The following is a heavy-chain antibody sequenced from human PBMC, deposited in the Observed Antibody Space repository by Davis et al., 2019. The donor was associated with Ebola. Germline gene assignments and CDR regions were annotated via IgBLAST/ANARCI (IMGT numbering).Heavy chain of an antibody. J-gene: IGHJ4*02. CDR1: GFTFSSYA. D-gene: IGHD2-15*01. CDR2: ISYDGSNK. Sequence: GESLKISCAASGFTFSSYAMHWVRQAPGKGLEWVAVISYDGSNKYYADSVKGRFTISRDNSKNTLYLQMNSLRAEDTAVYYCARGPWYCSGGSCFDYWGQGTLVTVSS. CDR3: ARGPWYCSGGSCFDY. V-gene: IGHV3-30-3*01.